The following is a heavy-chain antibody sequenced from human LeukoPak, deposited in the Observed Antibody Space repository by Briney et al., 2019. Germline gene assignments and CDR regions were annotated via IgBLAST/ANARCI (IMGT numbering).Heavy chain of an antibody. J-gene: IGHJ4*02. Sequence: GGSLRLSCAASGFTFSSYGMHWVRQAPGKGLEWVAVISYDGSNKYYADSVKGRFTISRDNSKNTLYLQMNSLRAEDTAVYYCARARHPWISGTYWYYFDYWGQGTLVTVSS. D-gene: IGHD3-10*01. CDR2: ISYDGSNK. V-gene: IGHV3-30*03. CDR1: GFTFSSYG. CDR3: ARARHPWISGTYWYYFDY.